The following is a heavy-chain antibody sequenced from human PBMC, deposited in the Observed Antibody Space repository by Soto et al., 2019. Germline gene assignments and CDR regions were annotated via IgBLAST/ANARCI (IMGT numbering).Heavy chain of an antibody. CDR1: GGSISSGDYY. V-gene: IGHV4-30-4*01. CDR2: IYYSGST. J-gene: IGHJ4*02. D-gene: IGHD4-4*01. CDR3: ARVTVTTFPYFDY. Sequence: SETLSLTCTVSGGSISSGDYYWSWIRQPPGKGLEWIGYIYYSGSTYYNPSLKSRVTISVDTSKNQFSLKLSSVTAADTAAYYCARVTVTTFPYFDYWGQGTLVTVSS.